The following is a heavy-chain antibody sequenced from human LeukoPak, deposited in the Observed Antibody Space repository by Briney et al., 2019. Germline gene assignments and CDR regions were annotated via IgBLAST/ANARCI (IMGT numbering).Heavy chain of an antibody. CDR2: IIPILGIA. D-gene: IGHD5-24*01. J-gene: IGHJ4*02. CDR1: GGTFSSYT. Sequence: ASVKVSCKASGGTFSSYTISWVRQAPGQGLEWMGRIIPILGIANYAQKFQGRVTITADKSTSTAYMELSSLRSEDTAVYYCARSLRDGDIPDYWGQGTLVTVSS. V-gene: IGHV1-69*02. CDR3: ARSLRDGDIPDY.